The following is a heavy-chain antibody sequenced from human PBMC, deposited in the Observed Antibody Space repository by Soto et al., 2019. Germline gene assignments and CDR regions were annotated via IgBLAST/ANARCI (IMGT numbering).Heavy chain of an antibody. Sequence: QVQLVQSGAEVKKPGASVKVSCKASGYTFTSYDINWVRQATGQGLEWMGWMNPNSGNTGYAQKSXGXXTMTRNTSISTAYMELSSLRSEDTAVYYCAREHSSSWRFDYWGQGTLVTVSS. V-gene: IGHV1-8*01. D-gene: IGHD6-13*01. CDR1: GYTFTSYD. CDR3: AREHSSSWRFDY. J-gene: IGHJ4*02. CDR2: MNPNSGNT.